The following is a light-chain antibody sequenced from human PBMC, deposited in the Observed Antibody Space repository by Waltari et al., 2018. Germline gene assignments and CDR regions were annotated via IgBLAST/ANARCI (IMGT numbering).Light chain of an antibody. CDR3: QQTYRTWT. CDR2: TAS. Sequence: DIQMTQSPSSLSASVGERVTITCRASQSISSYLNWYQQKPGKAPKLLIYTASSLQSGVPSRFSGSGSGTDFTLTISSLQPEDFATYFCQQTYRTWTFGQGTKVEIK. J-gene: IGKJ1*01. V-gene: IGKV1-39*01. CDR1: QSISSY.